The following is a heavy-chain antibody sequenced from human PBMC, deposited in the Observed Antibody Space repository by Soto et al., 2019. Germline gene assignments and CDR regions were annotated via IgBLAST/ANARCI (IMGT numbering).Heavy chain of an antibody. CDR1: GFTFSNAW. Sequence: EVQLVESGGGLVKPGGSLRLSCAASGFTFSNAWMSWVRQAPGKGLEWVGRIKSKTDGGTTDYAAPVKGRFTISRDDSKNTLYLQMNSLKTEDPAVYYCTTEGYDYIWGSYRPLDYWGQGTLVTVSS. D-gene: IGHD3-16*02. J-gene: IGHJ4*02. V-gene: IGHV3-15*01. CDR3: TTEGYDYIWGSYRPLDY. CDR2: IKSKTDGGTT.